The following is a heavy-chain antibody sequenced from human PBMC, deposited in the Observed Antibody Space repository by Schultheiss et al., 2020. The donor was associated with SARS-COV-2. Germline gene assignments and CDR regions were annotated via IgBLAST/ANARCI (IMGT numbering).Heavy chain of an antibody. J-gene: IGHJ3*02. CDR3: AREGGSYDHAFDI. CDR2: IYHSGST. V-gene: IGHV4-30-2*01. Sequence: SETLSLTCTVSGGSISSGGYSWSWIRQPPGKGLEWIGYIYHSGSTYYNPSLKSRVTISVDRSTNQFSLKLSSVTAADTAVYYCAREGGSYDHAFDIWGQGTMVTVAS. D-gene: IGHD1-26*01. CDR1: GGSISSGGYS.